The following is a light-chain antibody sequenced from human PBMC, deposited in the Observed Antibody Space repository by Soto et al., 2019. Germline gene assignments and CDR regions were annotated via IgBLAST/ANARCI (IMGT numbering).Light chain of an antibody. Sequence: DIQMTQSPYTMSASVGDRVTISCRASQSIITWLAWYQQKPGKAPKLLIYDASSLQSGVPSRFSGSGSGTEFTLTISSLQPDDFATYYCQHYNSYSEAFGQGTKVDIK. V-gene: IGKV1-5*01. CDR3: QHYNSYSEA. CDR1: QSIITW. CDR2: DAS. J-gene: IGKJ1*01.